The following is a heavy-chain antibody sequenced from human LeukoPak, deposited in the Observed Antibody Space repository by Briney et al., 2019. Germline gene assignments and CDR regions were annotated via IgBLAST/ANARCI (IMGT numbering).Heavy chain of an antibody. Sequence: SETLSLTCTVSGGSLSSYYWSWIRQPPGEGLEWVGYIFFTGNTNYNPSARSRVTISIDTSKNQFPLHLSSVTAADTAVYYCARSLNRYSSSPRAFWGQGTLVTVSS. D-gene: IGHD6-6*01. CDR2: IFFTGNT. CDR3: ARSLNRYSSSPRAF. V-gene: IGHV4-59*08. J-gene: IGHJ4*02. CDR1: GGSLSSYY.